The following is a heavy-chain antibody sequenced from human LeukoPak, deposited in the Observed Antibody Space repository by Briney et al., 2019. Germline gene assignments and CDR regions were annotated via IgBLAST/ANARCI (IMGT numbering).Heavy chain of an antibody. D-gene: IGHD2-15*01. V-gene: IGHV1-2*02. CDR2: INPSSGGT. CDR1: GYTFTDYY. Sequence: ASVKVSCKASGYTFTDYYIHWVRQAPGQGLEWMGWINPSSGGTAYAQKFQGRVTMTRDTSISTAYMELSRLRSDDTAVYYCASPHCSGGSCYDGDWFDPWGQGTLVTVSS. CDR3: ASPHCSGGSCYDGDWFDP. J-gene: IGHJ5*02.